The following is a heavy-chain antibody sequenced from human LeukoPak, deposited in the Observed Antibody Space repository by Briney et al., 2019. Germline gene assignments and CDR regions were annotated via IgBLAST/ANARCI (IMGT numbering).Heavy chain of an antibody. CDR2: ISSTSSTI. CDR3: ARGGGGSFDR. V-gene: IGHV3-48*01. Sequence: QPGGSLRLSCAASGFTFSTYSMNWVRQAPGKGLEWVSDISSTSSTIYYADSVKGRFVISRDNAKNSLYLQMNSLRAEDTAVYYCARGGGGSFDRWGQGTLVTVSS. CDR1: GFTFSTYS. J-gene: IGHJ5*02. D-gene: IGHD3-10*01.